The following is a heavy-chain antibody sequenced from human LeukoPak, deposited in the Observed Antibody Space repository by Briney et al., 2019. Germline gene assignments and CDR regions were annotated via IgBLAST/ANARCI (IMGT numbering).Heavy chain of an antibody. J-gene: IGHJ4*02. Sequence: PGGSLRLSCAASGFTFSSYEMNWVRQAPGKGLEWVSYISSSGDTIHYADSVKGRFTISRDNAKNSLYLQMNSLRAEDTAVYYCAMHSSSWDADFDYWGQGTLVTVSS. D-gene: IGHD6-13*01. CDR2: ISSSGDTI. V-gene: IGHV3-48*03. CDR1: GFTFSSYE. CDR3: AMHSSSWDADFDY.